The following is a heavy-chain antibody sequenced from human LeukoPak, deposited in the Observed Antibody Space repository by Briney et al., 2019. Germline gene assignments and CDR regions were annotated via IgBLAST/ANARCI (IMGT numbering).Heavy chain of an antibody. CDR1: GFTFSSYA. Sequence: GGSLRLSCAASGFTFSSYAMHWVRQAPGKGLEYVSAISSNGGSTYYANSVKGRFTISRDNSKNTLYLQMGSLRAEDMAVYYCARRPYYYGSGKDAFDIWGQGTMVTVSS. V-gene: IGHV3-64*01. J-gene: IGHJ3*02. CDR2: ISSNGGST. D-gene: IGHD3-10*01. CDR3: ARRPYYYGSGKDAFDI.